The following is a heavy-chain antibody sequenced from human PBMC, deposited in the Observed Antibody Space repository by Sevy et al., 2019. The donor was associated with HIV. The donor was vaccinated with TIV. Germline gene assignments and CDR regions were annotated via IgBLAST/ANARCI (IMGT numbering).Heavy chain of an antibody. CDR3: ARDLDYGDKYYFDY. D-gene: IGHD4-17*01. CDR1: GFTFSSYG. CDR2: IWYDGSNK. J-gene: IGHJ4*02. Sequence: GESLKISCAASGFTFSSYGMHWVRQAPGKGLEWVAVIWYDGSNKNYADSVKGRFTISRDNSKNTLYLQMNSLRAEDTAVYYCARDLDYGDKYYFDYWGQGTLVTVSS. V-gene: IGHV3-33*01.